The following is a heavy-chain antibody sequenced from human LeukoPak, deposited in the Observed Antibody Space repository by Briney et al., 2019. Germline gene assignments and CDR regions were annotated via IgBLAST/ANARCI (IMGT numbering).Heavy chain of an antibody. CDR1: GYTFTGYY. D-gene: IGHD3-16*02. CDR2: INPNSGGT. CDR3: ARFMMITFGGVIADDY. J-gene: IGHJ4*02. V-gene: IGHV1-2*02. Sequence: ASVKVSCKASGYTFTGYYMHWVRQAPGQGLEWMGWINPNSGGTNYAQKFQGRVTMTRDTSISTAYMELSRLRSDDTAVYYCARFMMITFGGVIADDYWGQGTLVTVSS.